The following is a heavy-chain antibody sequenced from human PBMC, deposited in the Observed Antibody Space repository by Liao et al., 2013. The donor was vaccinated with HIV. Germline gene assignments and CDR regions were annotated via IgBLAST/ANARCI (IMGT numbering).Heavy chain of an antibody. D-gene: IGHD3-16*01. V-gene: IGHV4-34*01. CDR1: GGSFSGYY. CDR3: ARGRRYYDSGRWGDY. CDR2: INHSGST. Sequence: QVQLQQWGAGLLKPSETLSLTCAVYGGSFSGYYWSWIRQPPGKGLEWIGEINHSGSTNYNPSLKSRVTISVDTSKKQFSLKLSSVTAADTAVYYCARGRRYYDSGRWGDYWGQGTLVTVSS. J-gene: IGHJ4*02.